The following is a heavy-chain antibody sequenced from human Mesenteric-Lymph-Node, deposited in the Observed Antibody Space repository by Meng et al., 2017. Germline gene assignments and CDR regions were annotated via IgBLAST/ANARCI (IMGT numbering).Heavy chain of an antibody. V-gene: IGHV3-7*01. CDR3: AAPTGNGWFKSDH. J-gene: IGHJ4*01. CDR2: IKQDGSQK. D-gene: IGHD2-15*01. CDR1: GFTFSSFW. Sequence: GESLKISCAASGFTFSSFWMSWVRQVPGKGLEWVANIKQDGSQKFYVSSVRGRFTISRDNAKSSLYLQMTSLGGEDSAVYYCAAPTGNGWFKSDHWGQGTLVTVSS.